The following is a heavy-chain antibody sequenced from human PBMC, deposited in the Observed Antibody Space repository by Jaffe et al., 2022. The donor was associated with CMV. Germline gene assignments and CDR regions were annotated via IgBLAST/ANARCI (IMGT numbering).Heavy chain of an antibody. J-gene: IGHJ4*02. CDR1: GFTFDDHG. CDR3: ARERLLEGDFDH. Sequence: EVQLEESGGSVVRPGGSLRLSCTVSGFTFDDHGMNWVRQAPGKGLEWVSGINWNGGSPVYADSVKGRFTISRDKAKNTLYLQMHSLRAEDTAMYYCARERLLEGDFDHWGQGTLVTVSS. D-gene: IGHD3-3*01. CDR2: INWNGGSP. V-gene: IGHV3-20*04.